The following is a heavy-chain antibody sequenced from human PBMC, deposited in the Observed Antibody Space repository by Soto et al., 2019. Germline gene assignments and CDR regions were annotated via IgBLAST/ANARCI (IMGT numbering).Heavy chain of an antibody. CDR3: ARGGGQQQLVF. CDR1: GGSVSSGSYY. Sequence: QVQLQESGPGLVKPSETLSLTCTVSGGSVSSGSYYWSWIRQPPGKGLEWIGYIYYSGSTNYNPSLKSRVTISVDTSKNQFSMKLSSVTAADTAVYYCARGGGQQQLVFWGQGTLVTVSS. CDR2: IYYSGST. D-gene: IGHD6-13*01. V-gene: IGHV4-61*01. J-gene: IGHJ4*02.